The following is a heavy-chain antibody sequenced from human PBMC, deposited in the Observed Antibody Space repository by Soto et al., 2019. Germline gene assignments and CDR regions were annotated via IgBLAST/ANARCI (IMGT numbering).Heavy chain of an antibody. CDR1: GYTFSTYG. V-gene: IGHV1-18*01. CDR3: ARFWRGYRPDY. D-gene: IGHD3-3*01. Sequence: ASVKVSCKAFGYTFSTYGISWVRQAPGQGLEWMGWIGADNSKTNYAQKLQGRVTMTRDTSTSTAYMELRSLISDDTAVYYCARFWRGYRPDYWGQGTLVTVSS. J-gene: IGHJ4*02. CDR2: IGADNSKT.